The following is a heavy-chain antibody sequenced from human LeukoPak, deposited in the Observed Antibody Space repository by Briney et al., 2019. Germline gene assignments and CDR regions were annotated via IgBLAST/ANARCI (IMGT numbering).Heavy chain of an antibody. CDR1: GYRFTGYY. Sequence: ASVKVSCKASGYRFTGYYMHWVRQAPGQGLEWMGWINPNSGGTNYAQKFQGRVTMTRDTSISTAYMELSRLRSDDTAVYYCARPMVVEDAFDIWGQGTMVTVSS. CDR3: ARPMVVEDAFDI. J-gene: IGHJ3*02. V-gene: IGHV1-2*02. D-gene: IGHD3-22*01. CDR2: INPNSGGT.